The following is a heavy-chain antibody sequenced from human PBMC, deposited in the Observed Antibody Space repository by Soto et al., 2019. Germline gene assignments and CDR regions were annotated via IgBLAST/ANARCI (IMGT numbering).Heavy chain of an antibody. V-gene: IGHV1-18*04. CDR1: GYSFTSYG. D-gene: IGHD3-3*01. CDR3: ARVVLEWLPTSGFDY. J-gene: IGHJ4*02. Sequence: QIQLVQSGAEVKKPGASVKVSCKASGYSFTSYGITWVRQAPGQGPEWLGWITAENGNTNYAQKFQGRGTMTTETSTNTAYMELRGLRSDDTAVYYCARVVLEWLPTSGFDYWGQGTLVTVSS. CDR2: ITAENGNT.